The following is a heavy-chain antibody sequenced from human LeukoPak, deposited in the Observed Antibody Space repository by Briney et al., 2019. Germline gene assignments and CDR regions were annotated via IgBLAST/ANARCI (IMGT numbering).Heavy chain of an antibody. J-gene: IGHJ3*02. CDR2: ISSSSSYT. V-gene: IGHV3-21*01. CDR1: GFTFSNYN. Sequence: PGGSLRLSCAASGFTFSNYNMNWVRQAPGKGLEWVSCISSSSSYTYYVDSVKGRFTISRDNAKNSLYLQMNSLRAEDTAVYYCARGRPVLQLLWGAFDIWGQGTMVTVYS. D-gene: IGHD1-7*01. CDR3: ARGRPVLQLLWGAFDI.